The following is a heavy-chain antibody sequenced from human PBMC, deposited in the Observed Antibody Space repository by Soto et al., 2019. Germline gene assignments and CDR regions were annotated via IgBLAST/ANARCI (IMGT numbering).Heavy chain of an antibody. D-gene: IGHD2-8*01. CDR3: ARAPMVLPRAYFAS. CDR2: ISYSGNT. CDR1: GGSISNFY. Sequence: SETLSLTCTVSGGSISNFYWSWIRQPPGKGLEWIGYISYSGNTNYNPSLKSRVSISVDTSKNQLSLNLTSVTAADTAVSYCARAPMVLPRAYFASWSQGTPVTVSS. J-gene: IGHJ4*02. V-gene: IGHV4-59*01.